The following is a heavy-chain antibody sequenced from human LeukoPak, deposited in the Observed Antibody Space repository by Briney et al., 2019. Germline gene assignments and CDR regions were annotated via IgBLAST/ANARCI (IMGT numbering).Heavy chain of an antibody. D-gene: IGHD4-17*01. CDR2: IIPIFGTA. J-gene: IGHJ3*02. CDR3: ARQIYGDYVRQGAFDI. V-gene: IGHV1-69*05. Sequence: SVKVSCKASGGTFSSYAISWVRQAPGQGLEWMGRIIPIFGTANYAQKFQGRVTITTDESTSTAYMELSSLRSEDTAVYYCARQIYGDYVRQGAFDIWGQGTTVTVSS. CDR1: GGTFSSYA.